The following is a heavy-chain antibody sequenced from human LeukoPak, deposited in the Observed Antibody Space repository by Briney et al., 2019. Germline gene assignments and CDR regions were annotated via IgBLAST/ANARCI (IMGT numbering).Heavy chain of an antibody. V-gene: IGHV3-30*18. CDR2: ISYDGSNK. CDR3: AKQGVAGTFDY. CDR1: GFTFSSYG. J-gene: IGHJ4*02. Sequence: GGSLRLSCAASGFTFSSYGMHWVRQAPGKGLEWVAVISYDGSNKYYADSVKGRFTISRDNSKNTLYLQMNSLRAEDTAAYYCAKQGVAGTFDYWGQGTLVTVSS. D-gene: IGHD6-13*01.